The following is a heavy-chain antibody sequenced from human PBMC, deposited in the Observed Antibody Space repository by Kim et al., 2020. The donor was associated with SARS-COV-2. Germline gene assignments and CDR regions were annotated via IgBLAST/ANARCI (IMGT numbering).Heavy chain of an antibody. D-gene: IGHD3-9*01. Sequence: LKSRVTKSVDTSKNQFSLKLSSVTAADTAVYYCARDRHILTATGDYGRDVWGQGTTVTVSS. CDR3: ARDRHILTATGDYGRDV. V-gene: IGHV4-59*01. J-gene: IGHJ6*02.